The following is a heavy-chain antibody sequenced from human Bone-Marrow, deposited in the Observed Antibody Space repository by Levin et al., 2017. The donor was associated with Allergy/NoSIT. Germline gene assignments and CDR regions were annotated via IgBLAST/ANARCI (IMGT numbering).Heavy chain of an antibody. J-gene: IGHJ4*02. CDR3: AGGFGYGKGGDY. Sequence: SETLSLTCNVSGTSISSSRHYWSWVRQPAGKGLEWIGRIDSSGTTIYNPSLKSRVSISLDASKNQFSLNLRSMTAADMATYFCAGGFGYGKGGDYWGQGTLVTVSS. D-gene: IGHD5-18*01. CDR1: GTSISSSRHY. V-gene: IGHV4-61*02. CDR2: IDSSGTT.